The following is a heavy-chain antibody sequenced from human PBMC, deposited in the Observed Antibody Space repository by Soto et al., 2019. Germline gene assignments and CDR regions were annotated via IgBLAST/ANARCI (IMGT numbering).Heavy chain of an antibody. Sequence: LSLTCTVSGGSISSSSYYWGWIRQPPGKGLEWIGSIYYSGSTYYNPSLKSRVTISVDTSKNQFSLKLSSVTAADTAVYYCARHYYYGSGSLRFDPWGQGTLVTVSS. CDR3: ARHYYYGSGSLRFDP. D-gene: IGHD3-10*01. J-gene: IGHJ5*02. CDR2: IYYSGST. V-gene: IGHV4-39*01. CDR1: GGSISSSSYY.